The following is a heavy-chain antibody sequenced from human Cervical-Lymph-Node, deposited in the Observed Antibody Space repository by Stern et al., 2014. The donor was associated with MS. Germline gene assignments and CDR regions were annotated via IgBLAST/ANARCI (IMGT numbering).Heavy chain of an antibody. J-gene: IGHJ6*02. CDR3: ASSTSSAHYYYYGMDV. V-gene: IGHV1-8*01. D-gene: IGHD6-19*01. CDR2: MTPNSGDT. CDR1: GYTFTSYD. Sequence: QMQLVQSGAEVKKPGASVKVSCKASGYTFTSYDINWVRQATGQGLEWMGWMTPNSGDTGYPQKFQGRVTMTRNTSISTAYMELSSLRSEDTAVYYCASSTSSAHYYYYGMDVWGQGTTVTVSS.